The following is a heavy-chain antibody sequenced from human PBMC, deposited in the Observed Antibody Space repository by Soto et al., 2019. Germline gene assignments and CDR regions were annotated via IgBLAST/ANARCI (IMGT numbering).Heavy chain of an antibody. D-gene: IGHD3-3*02. CDR3: ARGQAPPAVSRAKSKKHWFDP. Sequence: SETLSLTCAVYGGSFSGYYWSWIRQPPGKGLEWIGEINHSGSTNYNPSLNSRVTISVDTSKNQFSLKLSSVTAADTAEYYCARGQAPPAVSRAKSKKHWFDPWGQGTLVTVS. V-gene: IGHV4-34*01. CDR1: GGSFSGYY. J-gene: IGHJ5*02. CDR2: INHSGST.